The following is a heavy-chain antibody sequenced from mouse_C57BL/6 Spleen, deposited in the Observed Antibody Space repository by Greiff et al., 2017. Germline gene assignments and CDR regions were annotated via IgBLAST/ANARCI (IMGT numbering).Heavy chain of an antibody. CDR2: IDPSDSYT. V-gene: IGHV1-69*01. D-gene: IGHD1-2*01. CDR3: ARGLLRRKEAY. J-gene: IGHJ3*01. Sequence: VQLQQSGAELVMPGASVKLSCKASGYTFTSYWMHWVKQRPGQGLEWIGEIDPSDSYTNYNQKFKGKSTLTVDKSSSTAYMQLSSLTSEDSAVYYCARGLLRRKEAYWGQGTLVTVSA. CDR1: GYTFTSYW.